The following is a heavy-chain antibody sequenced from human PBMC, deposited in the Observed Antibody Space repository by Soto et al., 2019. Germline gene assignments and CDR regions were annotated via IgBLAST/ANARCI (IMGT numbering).Heavy chain of an antibody. Sequence: PSETLSITCTVSGGSISSSSYYWGWIRQPPGKGLEWIGSIYYSGSTYYNPSLKSRVTISVDTSKNQFSLKLSSVTAADTAVYYCARPAVHSSGFTDYWGQGTLVT. CDR2: IYYSGST. J-gene: IGHJ4*02. V-gene: IGHV4-39*01. CDR3: ARPAVHSSGFTDY. CDR1: GGSISSSSYY. D-gene: IGHD6-19*01.